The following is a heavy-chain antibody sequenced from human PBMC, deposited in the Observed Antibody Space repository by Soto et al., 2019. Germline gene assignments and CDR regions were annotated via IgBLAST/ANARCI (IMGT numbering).Heavy chain of an antibody. D-gene: IGHD6-19*01. CDR2: IYSGGST. V-gene: IGHV3-53*04. J-gene: IGHJ2*01. CDR3: ANTVAGKKGPNWYFDL. Sequence: EVQLVESGGGLVQPGGSLRLSCAASGFTVSSNYMSWVRQAPGKGLEWVSVIYSGGSTYYADSVKGRFTISRHNSKNTLYLQMNSLRAEDTAVYYCANTVAGKKGPNWYFDLWGRGTLVTVSS. CDR1: GFTVSSNY.